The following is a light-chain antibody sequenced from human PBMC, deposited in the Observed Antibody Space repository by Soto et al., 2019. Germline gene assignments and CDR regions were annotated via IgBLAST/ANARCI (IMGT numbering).Light chain of an antibody. CDR1: SSYVGSYNL. V-gene: IGLV2-23*02. Sequence: QSALTQPASVSGSPGQSITISCTGTSSYVGSYNLVSWYQQHPGKAPKLMIYEVSKRPSGVSNRFSGSKSGNTASLTISGLHAEDEADYYCCSYAGSSFYVFGTGTKVTVL. CDR2: EVS. J-gene: IGLJ1*01. CDR3: CSYAGSSFYV.